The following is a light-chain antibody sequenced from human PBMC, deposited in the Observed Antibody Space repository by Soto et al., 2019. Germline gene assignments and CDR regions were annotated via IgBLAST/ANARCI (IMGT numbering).Light chain of an antibody. CDR3: QSAESSVV. Sequence: SYELTQPPSVSVSPGQTARITCSGDALPKQYAYWYQQKPGQAPVLVIYKDSERPSGIPERFSGSSSGTTVTLTISGVRAEDEDDYYCQSAESSVVFGGGTKVTVL. J-gene: IGLJ2*01. CDR1: ALPKQY. V-gene: IGLV3-25*03. CDR2: KDS.